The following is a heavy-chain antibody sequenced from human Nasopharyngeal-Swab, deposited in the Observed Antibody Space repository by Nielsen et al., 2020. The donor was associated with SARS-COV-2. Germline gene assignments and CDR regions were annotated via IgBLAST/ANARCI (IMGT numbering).Heavy chain of an antibody. CDR3: ARDLVCSGGSCYRYYYYGMDV. Sequence: WVRQAPGQGLEWMGGIIPISDTTKYAPKFQGRVMITAELSSLRSEDTAVYYCARDLVCSGGSCYRYYYYGMDVWGQGTTVTVSS. CDR2: IIPISDTT. V-gene: IGHV1-69*01. D-gene: IGHD2-15*01. J-gene: IGHJ6*02.